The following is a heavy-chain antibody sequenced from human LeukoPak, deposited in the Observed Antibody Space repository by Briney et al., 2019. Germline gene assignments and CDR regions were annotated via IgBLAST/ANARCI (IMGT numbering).Heavy chain of an antibody. CDR3: ARGLSGYCSGGSCYGYYYGMDV. D-gene: IGHD2-15*01. CDR2: MNPNSGNT. V-gene: IGHV1-8*02. CDR1: GYTFTSYD. J-gene: IGHJ6*02. Sequence: GASVKVSCKASGYTFTSYDISWVRQATGQGLEWMGWMNPNSGNTGYAQKFQGRVTMTRNTSISTAYMELSSLRSEDTAVYYCARGLSGYCSGGSCYGYYYGMDVWGQGTTVTVSS.